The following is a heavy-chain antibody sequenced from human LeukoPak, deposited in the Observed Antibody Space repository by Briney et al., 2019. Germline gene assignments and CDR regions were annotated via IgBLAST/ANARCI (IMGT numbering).Heavy chain of an antibody. CDR3: ARVLRYFDWLPYNWFDP. CDR2: IYYSGST. Sequence: PSETLSLTCTVSGDSISSYYWSWIRQPPGKGLEWIGYIYYSGSTNYNPSLKSRVTISVDTSKNQFSLKLSSVTAADTAVYYCARVLRYFDWLPYNWFDPWGQGTLVTVSS. J-gene: IGHJ5*02. D-gene: IGHD3-9*01. CDR1: GDSISSYY. V-gene: IGHV4-59*01.